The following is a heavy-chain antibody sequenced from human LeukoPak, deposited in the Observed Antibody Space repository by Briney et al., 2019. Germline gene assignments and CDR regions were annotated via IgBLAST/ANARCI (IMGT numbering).Heavy chain of an antibody. CDR2: IYHSGST. D-gene: IGHD2-2*01. Sequence: PSETLSLTCAVSGYSISSGYYWGWIRQPTGKGLEWIGSIYHSGSTYYNPSLKSRITISVDTSKNQFSLKLSSVTAADTAVYYCARHRRYCSSTSCDYYYMDVWGKGTTVTVSS. V-gene: IGHV4-38-2*01. J-gene: IGHJ6*03. CDR1: GYSISSGYY. CDR3: ARHRRYCSSTSCDYYYMDV.